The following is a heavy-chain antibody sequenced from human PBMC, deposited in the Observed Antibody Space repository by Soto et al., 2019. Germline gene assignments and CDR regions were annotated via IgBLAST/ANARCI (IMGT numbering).Heavy chain of an antibody. CDR1: GYSFTSYW. J-gene: IGHJ3*02. V-gene: IGHV5-51*01. CDR3: ARHPDYYDSSGYAGAFDI. CDR2: IYPGDSGT. D-gene: IGHD3-22*01. Sequence: GESLKISCKGSGYSFTSYWIGWVRQMPGKGLEWMGIIYPGDSGTRYSPSFQGQVTISADKSISTAYLQWSSLKASDTAMYYCARHPDYYDSSGYAGAFDIWGQGTMVTVSS.